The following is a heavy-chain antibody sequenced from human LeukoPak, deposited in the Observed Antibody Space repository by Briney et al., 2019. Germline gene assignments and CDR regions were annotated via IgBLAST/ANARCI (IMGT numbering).Heavy chain of an antibody. Sequence: GESLKISCQGSGYSFTSYWISWVRQLPGKGLEWMGRIDPSDSYTNYSPSFQGHVTISADKSISTAYLQWSSLKASDTAMYYCAAFRYCSGGSCYHADNWGQGTLVTVSS. CDR3: AAFRYCSGGSCYHADN. V-gene: IGHV5-10-1*01. J-gene: IGHJ4*02. D-gene: IGHD2-15*01. CDR1: GYSFTSYW. CDR2: IDPSDSYT.